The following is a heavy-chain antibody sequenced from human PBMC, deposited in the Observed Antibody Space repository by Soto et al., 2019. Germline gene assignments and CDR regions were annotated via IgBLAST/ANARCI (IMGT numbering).Heavy chain of an antibody. D-gene: IGHD3-22*01. J-gene: IGHJ4*02. CDR1: GGSISGYY. CDR2: IYYSGST. CDR3: ARGYYDSSGPFDY. Sequence: SETLSLTCTVSGGSISGYYWSWIRQPPGKGLEWIGYIYYSGSTNYNPSLKSRVTISVDTSKNQFSLKLSSVTAADTAVYYCARGYYDSSGPFDYWGQGTLVTVSS. V-gene: IGHV4-59*01.